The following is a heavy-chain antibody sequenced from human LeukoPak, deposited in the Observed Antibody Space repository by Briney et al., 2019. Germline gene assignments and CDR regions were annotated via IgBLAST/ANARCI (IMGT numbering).Heavy chain of an antibody. CDR3: ARVVAAAGNNWFDP. CDR2: IHDSGST. V-gene: IGHV4-30-4*07. Sequence: SETLSLTCAVSGDSISSGGYSWSWIRQTPGKGLEWIAYIHDSGSTYNNPSLKSRLSIPIDTSKNQFSLKLNSVTAADTALYYCARVVAAAGNNWFDPWGQGTLVTVSS. J-gene: IGHJ5*02. CDR1: GDSISSGGYS. D-gene: IGHD6-13*01.